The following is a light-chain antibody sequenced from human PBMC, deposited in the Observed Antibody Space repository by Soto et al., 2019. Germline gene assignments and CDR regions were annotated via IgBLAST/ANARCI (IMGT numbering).Light chain of an antibody. CDR3: QQSYSTPLT. CDR2: AAS. J-gene: IGKJ4*01. V-gene: IGKV1-39*01. CDR1: QSISSY. Sequence: DIQITQSPASLSPYLLDIVTITCRASQSISSYLNWYQQKPGKAPKLLIYAASSLQSGVPSRFSGSGSGTDFTLTISSLQPEDFATYYCQQSYSTPLTFGGGTKVDI.